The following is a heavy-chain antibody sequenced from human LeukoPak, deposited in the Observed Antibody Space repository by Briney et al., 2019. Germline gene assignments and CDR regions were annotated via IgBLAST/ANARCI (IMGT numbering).Heavy chain of an antibody. CDR3: ATFLYGSGSYAGYWDYYYYGMDV. V-gene: IGHV4-4*07. J-gene: IGHJ6*02. D-gene: IGHD3-10*01. Sequence: SETLSLTCTVSGGSISSYYWSWIRQPAGKGLEWIGRIYTSGSTNYNPSLKSRVTMSVDTSRNQFSLKLSSVTAADTAVYYCATFLYGSGSYAGYWDYYYYGMDVWGQGTTVTVSS. CDR2: IYTSGST. CDR1: GGSISSYY.